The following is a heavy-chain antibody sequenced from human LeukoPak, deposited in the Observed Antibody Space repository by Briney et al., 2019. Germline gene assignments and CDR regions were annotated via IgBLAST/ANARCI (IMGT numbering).Heavy chain of an antibody. CDR1: GLIFSDNT. Sequence: LGGSLRLSCAAPGLIFSDNTMNWVRQAPGKGLEWVSSISSTSYYIYYADSVKGRFTISRDNAKNSLYLQMNSLRAEDTAVYYCATSGHQWLVRGVDYWGQGTLVTVSS. D-gene: IGHD6-19*01. J-gene: IGHJ4*02. CDR2: ISSTSYYI. CDR3: ATSGHQWLVRGVDY. V-gene: IGHV3-21*01.